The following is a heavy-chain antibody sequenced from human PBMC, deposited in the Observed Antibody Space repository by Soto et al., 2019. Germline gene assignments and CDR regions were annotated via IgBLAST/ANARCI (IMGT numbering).Heavy chain of an antibody. J-gene: IGHJ4*02. Sequence: PGGSLRLSCAASGFTFSSYGMHWVRQAPGKGLEWVAVISYDGSNKYYADSVKARFTISRDNSKNTLYLQMNSLRAEDTAVYYCAKDLDSSSPFDYWGQGTLVTVSS. CDR1: GFTFSSYG. CDR3: AKDLDSSSPFDY. CDR2: ISYDGSNK. D-gene: IGHD6-13*01. V-gene: IGHV3-30*18.